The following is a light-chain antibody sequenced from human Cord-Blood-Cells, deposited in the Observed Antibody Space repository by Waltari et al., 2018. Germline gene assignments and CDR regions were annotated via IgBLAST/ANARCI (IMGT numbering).Light chain of an antibody. CDR2: DVS. V-gene: IGLV2-14*01. CDR1: SSADGGYNY. Sequence: QSALTQPASVSGSPGQSTTISCPGTSSADGGYNYVSWYQQHPGKAPKLMIYDVSNRPSGVSNRFSGSKSGNTASLTISGRQAEDEADYYCSSYTSSSTVVFGGGTKLTVL. CDR3: SSYTSSSTVV. J-gene: IGLJ2*01.